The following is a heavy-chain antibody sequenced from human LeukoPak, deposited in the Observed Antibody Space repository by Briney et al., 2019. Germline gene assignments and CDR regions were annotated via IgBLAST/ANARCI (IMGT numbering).Heavy chain of an antibody. CDR3: ARATPGEIFGVVIPEYYFDY. D-gene: IGHD3-3*01. CDR2: INPNSGGT. J-gene: IGHJ4*02. CDR1: GYTFTGYY. Sequence: ASVKVSCKASGYTFTGYYMHWVRQAPGQGLEWMGWINPNSGGTNYAQKFQGRVTMTRDTSISTAYMELSRLRSDDTAVYYCARATPGEIFGVVIPEYYFDYWGQGTLVTVSS. V-gene: IGHV1-2*02.